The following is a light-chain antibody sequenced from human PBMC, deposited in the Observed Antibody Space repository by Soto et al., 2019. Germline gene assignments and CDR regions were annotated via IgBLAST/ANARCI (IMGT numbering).Light chain of an antibody. CDR2: LNSDGSH. CDR3: QTWGTGIPWV. V-gene: IGLV4-69*01. J-gene: IGLJ3*02. CDR1: SGHSSYA. Sequence: QPVLTQSPSASASLGASVKLTCTLSSGHSSYAIAWHQQQPEKGPRHLMKLNSDGSHSKGDGIPDRFSGSSSGAERYLAIASLQSEDEADYYCQTWGTGIPWVFGGGTQLTVL.